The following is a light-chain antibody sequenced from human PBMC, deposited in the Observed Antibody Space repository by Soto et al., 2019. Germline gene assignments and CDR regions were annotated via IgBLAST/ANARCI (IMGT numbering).Light chain of an antibody. CDR2: LNSDGSL. V-gene: IGLV4-69*01. CDR3: QTWDTGIQV. Sequence: QLVLTQSPSASASLGASVKLTCTLSSGHSRYAMAWHQQQPDKGPRYLMKLNSDGSLSKGDGIPDRFSGSSSGAERYLTISSLQSEDEADYYCQTWDTGIQVFGGGTQLTVL. CDR1: SGHSRYA. J-gene: IGLJ2*01.